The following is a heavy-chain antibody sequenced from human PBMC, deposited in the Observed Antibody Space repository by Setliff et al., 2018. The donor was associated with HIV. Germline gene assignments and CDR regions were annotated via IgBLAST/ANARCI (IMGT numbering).Heavy chain of an antibody. D-gene: IGHD2-15*01. CDR2: IDSSGTT. CDR3: AREHCSGGSCNGFDI. V-gene: IGHV4-4*07. Sequence: SETLSLTCTISGGSFGVYRWSWIRQSAGRGLEWIGRIDSSGTTDYKPSLKGRVAISVDTSKSQFSLKLGSVTAADTAMYYCAREHCSGGSCNGFDIWGQGTLVTVSS. J-gene: IGHJ4*02. CDR1: GGSFGVYR.